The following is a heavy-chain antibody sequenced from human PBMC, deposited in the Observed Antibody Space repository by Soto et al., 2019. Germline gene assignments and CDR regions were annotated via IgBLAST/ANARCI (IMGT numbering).Heavy chain of an antibody. V-gene: IGHV3-30-3*01. CDR3: AREGESSGSSFNS. Sequence: PGGSLRLSCAASGFTFSNYAMHWVRQAPGKGLEWVAFISYDGSNKCYADSVKGRFTISRDNSKSTLYLQMNSLGVEDTAIYYCAREGESSGSSFNSWGQGTLVTVSS. CDR2: ISYDGSNK. CDR1: GFTFSNYA. D-gene: IGHD3-22*01. J-gene: IGHJ4*02.